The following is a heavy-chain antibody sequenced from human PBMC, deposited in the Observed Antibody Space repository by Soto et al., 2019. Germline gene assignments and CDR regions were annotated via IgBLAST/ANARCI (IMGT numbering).Heavy chain of an antibody. Sequence: SETLSLTCTVSGGSISSSSYYWGWIRQPPGKGLEWIGSIYYSGSTYYNPSLKSRLTISVDTSKNQFSLKLSSVTAADTAVYYCASRPVTTLYYFDYWGQGTLVTVSS. CDR3: ASRPVTTLYYFDY. CDR2: IYYSGST. V-gene: IGHV4-39*01. J-gene: IGHJ4*02. D-gene: IGHD4-17*01. CDR1: GGSISSSSYY.